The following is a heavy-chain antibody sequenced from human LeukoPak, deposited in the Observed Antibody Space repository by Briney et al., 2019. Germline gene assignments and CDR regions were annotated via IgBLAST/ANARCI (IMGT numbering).Heavy chain of an antibody. Sequence: GGSLRLSCAASGFTFSSYWMSWVRQAPGKGLEWVANIKQDGSEKYYVDSVKGRFTISRDNAKNSLYLQMNSLRAEDTAVYYCAREGYDFWSGYPTLYYFDYWGQGTLVTVSS. D-gene: IGHD3-3*01. V-gene: IGHV3-7*01. CDR1: GFTFSSYW. CDR2: IKQDGSEK. J-gene: IGHJ4*02. CDR3: AREGYDFWSGYPTLYYFDY.